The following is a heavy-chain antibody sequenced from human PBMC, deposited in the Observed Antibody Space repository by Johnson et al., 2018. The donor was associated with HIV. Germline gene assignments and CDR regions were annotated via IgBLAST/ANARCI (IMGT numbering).Heavy chain of an antibody. CDR2: ISSSGSTI. J-gene: IGHJ3*02. CDR1: GFTFTDYY. Sequence: QVQLVESGGGLVKPGGSLRLSCAASGFTFTDYYMNWMRQAPGKGLEWVSHISSSGSTIYYADSVKGRFTISRDNANKSLYLQMNSLRAEDTALYYCARARYGDLLNLDAFDIWGQGTMVTVSS. V-gene: IGHV3-11*01. CDR3: ARARYGDLLNLDAFDI. D-gene: IGHD4-17*01.